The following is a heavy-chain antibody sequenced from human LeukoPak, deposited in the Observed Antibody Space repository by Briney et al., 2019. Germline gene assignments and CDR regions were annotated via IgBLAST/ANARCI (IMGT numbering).Heavy chain of an antibody. J-gene: IGHJ6*03. V-gene: IGHV4-59*01. D-gene: IGHD3-10*01. Sequence: SESLSLTCTVSGGSISSYYWSWIRQPPGKGLEWIGYIYYSGSTNYNPSLKSRVTISVDTSKNQFSLKLSSVTAADTAVYYCASLYGSGNTDVWGKGTTVTVSS. CDR3: ASLYGSGNTDV. CDR1: GGSISSYY. CDR2: IYYSGST.